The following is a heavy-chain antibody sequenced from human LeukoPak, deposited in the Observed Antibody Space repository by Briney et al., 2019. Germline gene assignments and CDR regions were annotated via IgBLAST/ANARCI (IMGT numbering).Heavy chain of an antibody. CDR3: AVNYVYGDHAHRNPGAYYYMDV. D-gene: IGHD4/OR15-4a*01. V-gene: IGHV1-2*02. CDR1: GYTFTGYH. Sequence: ASVKVSCKASGYTFTGYHMHWVRQAPGQGLEWMGWINPNSGDTNYAQKFQGRVTMTRDTSINTAYMELSWLRSDDTAVYYCAVNYVYGDHAHRNPGAYYYMDVWGKGTTVTISS. CDR2: INPNSGDT. J-gene: IGHJ6*03.